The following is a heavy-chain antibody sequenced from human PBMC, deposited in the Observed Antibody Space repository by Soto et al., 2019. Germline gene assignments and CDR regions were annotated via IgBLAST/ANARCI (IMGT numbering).Heavy chain of an antibody. Sequence: GASVKVSCKASGFTFTSSAVQWVRQARGQRLEWIGWIVVGSGNTNYAQKFQERVTITRDMSTSTAYMELSSLRSEDTAVYYCAASSIVVVPDSGDYYYGIDVWGQGTTVTVSS. J-gene: IGHJ6*02. CDR1: GFTFTSSA. CDR3: AASSIVVVPDSGDYYYGIDV. V-gene: IGHV1-58*01. D-gene: IGHD2-2*01. CDR2: IVVGSGNT.